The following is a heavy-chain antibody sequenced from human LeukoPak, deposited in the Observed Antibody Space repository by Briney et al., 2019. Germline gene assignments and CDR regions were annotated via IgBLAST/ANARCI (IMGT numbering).Heavy chain of an antibody. CDR3: ARWSGIGNYYDSSGYLPY. CDR1: GYTFTSYG. CDR2: ISAYNGNT. V-gene: IGHV1-18*01. J-gene: IGHJ4*02. Sequence: GASVKVSCKASGYTFTSYGISWVRQAPGQGLEWMGWISAYNGNTNYAQKLQGIVTMTTDTSTSTAYMELRSLRSDDTAVYYCARWSGIGNYYDSSGYLPYWGQGTLVTVSS. D-gene: IGHD3-22*01.